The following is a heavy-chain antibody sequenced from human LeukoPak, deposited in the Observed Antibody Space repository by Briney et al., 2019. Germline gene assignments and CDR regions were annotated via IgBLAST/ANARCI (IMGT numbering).Heavy chain of an antibody. V-gene: IGHV5-10-1*01. CDR1: GYSFSSYW. CDR3: ARHTISDY. J-gene: IGHJ4*02. Sequence: GESLKISCKCSGYSFSSYWINWVRQMPGKGLEWMGRIDPSDSYTNYNPSFQGHVTISADKSISTAYLQWSSLMASDTAMYYCARHTISDYWGQGTQVTVSS. CDR2: IDPSDSYT. D-gene: IGHD3-10*01.